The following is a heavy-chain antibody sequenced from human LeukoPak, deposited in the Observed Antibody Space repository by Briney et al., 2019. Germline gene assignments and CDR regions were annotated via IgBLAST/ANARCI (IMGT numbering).Heavy chain of an antibody. J-gene: IGHJ5*02. Sequence: GGSLRLSCAASGFTVSSNYMSWVRQAPGKGLEWVSVLYGGGSTYYADSVKGRFTISRDNSKNTLYLQMNSLRAEDTAVYYCARARPFGGWFDPWGQGTLVTVSS. D-gene: IGHD3-16*01. V-gene: IGHV3-66*01. CDR1: GFTVSSNY. CDR2: LYGGGST. CDR3: ARARPFGGWFDP.